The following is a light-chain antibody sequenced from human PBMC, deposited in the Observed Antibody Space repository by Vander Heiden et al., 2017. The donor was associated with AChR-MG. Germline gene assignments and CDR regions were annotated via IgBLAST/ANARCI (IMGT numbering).Light chain of an antibody. CDR2: QDT. V-gene: IGLV3-1*01. Sequence: SYELTQPPSVSVSPGQTASLTCSGDKLGDKYACWYQQKPGQSPVLVIYQDTKRPSGIPERFSASNSGNTATLTISGAQAMDEADYYCQTWDSSIAVVFGGGTKLTVL. CDR3: QTWDSSIAVV. J-gene: IGLJ2*01. CDR1: KLGDKY.